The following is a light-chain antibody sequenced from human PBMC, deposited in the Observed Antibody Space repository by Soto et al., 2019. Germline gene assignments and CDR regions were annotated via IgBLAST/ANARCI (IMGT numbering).Light chain of an antibody. V-gene: IGLV2-14*03. Sequence: QSVLTQPASVSGSPGQSITISCTGTSSDVGAYNYVSWYQQHPGKAPKLMIYDVSDRPSGVSNRFSGSKSGNTASLTISGLQAEDEADYHCSSYPSSSPYVFGTGTKATV. CDR2: DVS. J-gene: IGLJ1*01. CDR1: SSDVGAYNY. CDR3: SSYPSSSPYV.